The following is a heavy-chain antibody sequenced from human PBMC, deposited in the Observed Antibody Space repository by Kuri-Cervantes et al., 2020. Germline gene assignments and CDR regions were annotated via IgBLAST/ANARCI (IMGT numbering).Heavy chain of an antibody. D-gene: IGHD3-22*01. CDR1: GFTFSSYA. J-gene: IGHJ4*02. Sequence: GESLKISCAASGFTFSSYAMHWVRQAPGKGLEYVSAISSNGGSTYYANSVKGRFTISRDNSKNTLYLQMGSLRAEDMAVYYCARGISTYCYDSSGYSTTYYFDYWGQGTLVTVSS. V-gene: IGHV3-64*01. CDR3: ARGISTYCYDSSGYSTTYYFDY. CDR2: ISSNGGST.